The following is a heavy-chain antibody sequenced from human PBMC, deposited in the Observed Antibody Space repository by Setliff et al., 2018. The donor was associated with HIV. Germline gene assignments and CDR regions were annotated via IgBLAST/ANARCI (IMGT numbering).Heavy chain of an antibody. CDR3: HRFMHV. V-gene: IGHV3-48*04. CDR1: GFIFSNSI. Sequence: GGSLRLSCAGSGFIFSNSILTWVRQAPGKGLEWVSYIALGSTTSYADSVKGRFTISRDNARNTLYLQMSGLRAEDSAVYYCHRFMHVWGKGTTVTVSS. CDR2: IALGSTT. J-gene: IGHJ6*03.